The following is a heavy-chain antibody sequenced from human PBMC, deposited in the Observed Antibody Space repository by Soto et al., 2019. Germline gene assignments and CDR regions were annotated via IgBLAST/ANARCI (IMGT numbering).Heavy chain of an antibody. J-gene: IGHJ4*02. CDR2: ISYDGSNK. CDR3: ASGGYQLPVYYDFWSGYYTGMSFDY. CDR1: GFTFSSYA. Sequence: QVQLVESGGGVVQPGRSLRLSCAASGFTFSSYAMHWVRQAPGKGLEWVAVISYDGSNKYYADSVKGRFTISRDNSKNTLYLQMNSLQAEDTAVYYCASGGYQLPVYYDFWSGYYTGMSFDYLGQGTLVTVSS. V-gene: IGHV3-30-3*01. D-gene: IGHD3-3*01.